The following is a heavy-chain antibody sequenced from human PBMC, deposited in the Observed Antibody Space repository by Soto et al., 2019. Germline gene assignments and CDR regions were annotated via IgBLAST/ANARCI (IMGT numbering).Heavy chain of an antibody. J-gene: IGHJ4*02. CDR2: ISSSGSYI. D-gene: IGHD1-1*01. Sequence: GWSLRLSRAASGFTLSSYSMNWVRQAPGKGLEWVSSISSSGSYIYYADSVKGRFTISRDNAKNSLYLQMNSLRAEDTAVYYCARDTRNSYYFDYWGQGTLVTVSS. CDR3: ARDTRNSYYFDY. V-gene: IGHV3-21*01. CDR1: GFTLSSYS.